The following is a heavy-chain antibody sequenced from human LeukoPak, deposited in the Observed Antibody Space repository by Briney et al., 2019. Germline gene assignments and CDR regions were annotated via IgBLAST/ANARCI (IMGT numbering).Heavy chain of an antibody. CDR1: GVSFSSYY. Sequence: PSETLSLTCTVSGVSFSSYYWSWLRQPPGKGLEWIGYIYYSGTTNYNPSLRSRVTISVDTSKNQFSLKLSSVTAADTAVYYCARQKPSGYYTTSAYYYDYWGQGTLVTVSS. CDR3: ARQKPSGYYTTSAYYYDY. D-gene: IGHD3-22*01. CDR2: IYYSGTT. J-gene: IGHJ4*02. V-gene: IGHV4-59*08.